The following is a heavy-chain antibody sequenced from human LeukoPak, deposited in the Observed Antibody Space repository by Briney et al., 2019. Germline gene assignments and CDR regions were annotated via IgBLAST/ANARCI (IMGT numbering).Heavy chain of an antibody. CDR1: GGSISSGGYY. V-gene: IGHV4-30-2*01. D-gene: IGHD2-15*01. CDR3: ARDIRGEVVVADSAYYYYYMDV. Sequence: SQTLSLTCTVSGGSISSGGYYRSWIRQPPGKGLEWIGYIYHSGSTYYNPSLKSRVTISVDRSKNQFSLKLSSVTAADTAVYYCARDIRGEVVVADSAYYYYYMDVWGKGTTVTVSS. J-gene: IGHJ6*03. CDR2: IYHSGST.